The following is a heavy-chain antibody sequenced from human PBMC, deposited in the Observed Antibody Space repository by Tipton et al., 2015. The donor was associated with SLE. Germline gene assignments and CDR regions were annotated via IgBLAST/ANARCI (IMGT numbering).Heavy chain of an antibody. CDR3: ATLVLARTFNYFDY. V-gene: IGHV4-61*09. CDR1: GGSISSGSYY. D-gene: IGHD1-14*01. Sequence: TLALTCTVSGGSISSGSYYWSWIRQPAGKGLEWIGHIYTSGSTYYNPSLKSRVTISVDTSKNQFSLKLSSVTAADTAVYYCATLVLARTFNYFDYWGQGTLVTVSS. J-gene: IGHJ4*02. CDR2: IYTSGST.